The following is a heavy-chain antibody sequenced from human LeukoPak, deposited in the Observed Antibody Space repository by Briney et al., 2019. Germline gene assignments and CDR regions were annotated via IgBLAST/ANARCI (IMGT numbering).Heavy chain of an antibody. J-gene: IGHJ4*02. CDR3: ARVWLVTSFDL. D-gene: IGHD5-18*01. CDR2: ISNGGSTI. CDR1: GFTFSDYY. V-gene: IGHV3-11*01. Sequence: GGSLRLSCTASGFTFSDYYMSWIRQAPGKGLEWLSHISNGGSTIDYADSVKGRFTISRDNAKHSLYLQMNSLRAEDTAVYYCARVWLVTSFDLWGKGTLVTVSS.